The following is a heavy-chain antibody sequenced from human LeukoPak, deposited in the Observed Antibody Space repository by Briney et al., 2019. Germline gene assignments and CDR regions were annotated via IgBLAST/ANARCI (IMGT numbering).Heavy chain of an antibody. V-gene: IGHV4-59*08. CDR3: ASSSWSDAFDI. CDR1: GGSISSYY. CDR2: IYYSGST. D-gene: IGHD6-13*01. Sequence: KASETLSLTCTVSGGSISSYYWSWIRQPPGKGLEWIGYIYYSGSTNYNPSLKSRVTISVDTSNNQCSLKLSSVTAADTAVYYCASSSWSDAFDIWGQGTMVTVSS. J-gene: IGHJ3*02.